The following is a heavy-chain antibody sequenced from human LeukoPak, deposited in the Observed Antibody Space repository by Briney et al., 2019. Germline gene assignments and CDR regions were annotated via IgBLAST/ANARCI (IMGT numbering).Heavy chain of an antibody. CDR1: GGSVSSSSYY. V-gene: IGHV4-39*01. CDR2: IYYTGST. D-gene: IGHD4-23*01. Sequence: PSETLSLTCTVSGGSVSSSSYYWGWIRQPPGKGLEWIGSIYYTGSTYYNPSLKSRVTISVDTSKNQFSLKLSSVTAADTAVHYCARHRLGWELPPDYWGQGTLVTVSS. CDR3: ARHRLGWELPPDY. J-gene: IGHJ4*02.